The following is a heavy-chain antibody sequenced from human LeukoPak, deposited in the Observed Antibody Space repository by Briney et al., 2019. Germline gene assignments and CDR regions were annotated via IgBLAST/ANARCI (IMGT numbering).Heavy chain of an antibody. CDR1: GFTFSSYS. V-gene: IGHV3-21*01. CDR2: ISSSSSYI. Sequence: GGSLRLSCAASGFTFSSYSMNWVRQAPGKGLEWVSSISSSSSYIYYADPVKGRFTISRDNAKNSLYLQMNSLRAEDTAVYYCARDWYYYDSSGYYYVLHYYYYYMDVWGKGTTVTVSS. CDR3: ARDWYYYDSSGYYYVLHYYYYYMDV. D-gene: IGHD3-22*01. J-gene: IGHJ6*03.